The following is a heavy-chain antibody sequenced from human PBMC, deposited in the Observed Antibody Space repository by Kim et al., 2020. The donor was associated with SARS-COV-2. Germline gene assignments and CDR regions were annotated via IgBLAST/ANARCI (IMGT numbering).Heavy chain of an antibody. CDR1: GGSISSSSYY. CDR3: ARHTTYYYESSGYSGFDAFDI. CDR2: IYYSGST. J-gene: IGHJ3*02. V-gene: IGHV4-39*01. D-gene: IGHD3-22*01. Sequence: SETLSLTCTVSGGSISSSSYYWGWIRQPPGKGLEWIGSIYYSGSTYYNPSLKSRVTISVDTCKNQFSLKLSSVTAADTAVYYCARHTTYYYESSGYSGFDAFDIWGQGTMVTVSS.